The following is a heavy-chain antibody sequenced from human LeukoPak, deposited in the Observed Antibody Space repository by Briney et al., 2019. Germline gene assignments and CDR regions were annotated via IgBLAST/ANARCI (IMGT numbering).Heavy chain of an antibody. J-gene: IGHJ4*02. D-gene: IGHD2-2*01. Sequence: AGRSLRLSCAASGFTFSSYAMHWVRQAPRKGLEWVAVISYDGSNKYYADSVKGRFTISRDSSKNTLYLQMNSLRAEDTAVYYCAPSSPRLGYYFDYWGQGTLVTVSS. CDR2: ISYDGSNK. V-gene: IGHV3-30*04. CDR1: GFTFSSYA. CDR3: APSSPRLGYYFDY.